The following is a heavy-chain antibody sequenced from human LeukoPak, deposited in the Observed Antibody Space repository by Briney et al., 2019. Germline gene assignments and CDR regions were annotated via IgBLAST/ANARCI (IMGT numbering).Heavy chain of an antibody. Sequence: ASVKVSCKASGYSFPRYGINSVRQAPGLGLEWMGWISTDNGNTDYAQNLQGRVTMTTDTSTSTAYTELRSLRSDDTAGYYCASGYSYGHGPLDYWGQGTLVTVSS. D-gene: IGHD5-18*01. CDR3: ASGYSYGHGPLDY. J-gene: IGHJ4*02. CDR2: ISTDNGNT. CDR1: GYSFPRYG. V-gene: IGHV1-18*01.